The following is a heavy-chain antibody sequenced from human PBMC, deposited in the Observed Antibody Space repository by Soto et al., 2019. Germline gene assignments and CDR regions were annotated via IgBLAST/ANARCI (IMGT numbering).Heavy chain of an antibody. CDR1: GGTFSSYA. CDR3: ARAYSSSFPQSCFDL. D-gene: IGHD6-6*01. J-gene: IGHJ5*02. CDR2: IIPIFGTA. Sequence: SVKVSCKASGGTFSSYAISWVRRAPGQGLEWMGGIIPIFGTANYAQKFQGRVTITADKSTSTAYMELSSLRSEDTAVYYCARAYSSSFPQSCFDLWGQATLVTVSS. V-gene: IGHV1-69*06.